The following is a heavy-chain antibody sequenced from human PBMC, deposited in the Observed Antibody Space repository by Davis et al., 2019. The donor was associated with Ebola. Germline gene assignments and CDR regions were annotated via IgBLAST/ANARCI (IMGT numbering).Heavy chain of an antibody. J-gene: IGHJ6*02. V-gene: IGHV5-51*01. CDR1: GYSFTSYW. Sequence: GESLKISCQGSGYSFTSYWIGWVRQMPGKGLEWMGIIYPGDSDTRYSPSFQGQVTISADKSISTAYLQWSSLKASDTAMYYCARVGYSSSSPASAPGMDVWGQGTTVTVSS. CDR3: ARVGYSSSSPASAPGMDV. CDR2: IYPGDSDT. D-gene: IGHD6-6*01.